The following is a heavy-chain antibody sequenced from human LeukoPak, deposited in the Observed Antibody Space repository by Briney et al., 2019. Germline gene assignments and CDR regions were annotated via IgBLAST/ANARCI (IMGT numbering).Heavy chain of an antibody. D-gene: IGHD6-13*01. J-gene: IGHJ4*02. CDR2: ISAYNGNT. CDR3: ARDQGTYSSSWYYFDY. V-gene: IGHV1-18*01. Sequence: ASVKVSCKASGYTFTSYGISWVRQAPGQGLEWMGWISAYNGNTNYAQKLQGRVTMTTDTSTSTAYMELSRLRSDDTAVYYCARDQGTYSSSWYYFDYWGQGTLVTVSS. CDR1: GYTFTSYG.